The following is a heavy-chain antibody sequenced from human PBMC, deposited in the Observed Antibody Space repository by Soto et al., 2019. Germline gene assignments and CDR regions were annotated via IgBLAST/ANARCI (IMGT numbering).Heavy chain of an antibody. Sequence: ASVKVSCKTSGYTFINFGITCVRQPPAQGLEWLGKIRGYNGDTNYAPKLQGRVTMTTDRSTSTAYVELMTLRSDYTAVYYCATGRHRNPAYWSQGTPVTVSS. J-gene: IGHJ4*02. CDR2: IRGYNGDT. CDR3: ATGRHRNPAY. CDR1: GYTFINFG. D-gene: IGHD4-4*01. V-gene: IGHV1-18*04.